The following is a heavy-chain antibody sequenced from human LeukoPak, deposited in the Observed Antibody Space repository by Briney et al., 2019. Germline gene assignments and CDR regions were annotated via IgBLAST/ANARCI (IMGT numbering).Heavy chain of an antibody. CDR2: ISNDGRND. V-gene: IGHV3-30*04. J-gene: IGHJ6*02. CDR1: GLGFSSHA. Sequence: GGSLRLSCAASGLGFSSHAMLWVRQAPGEGLEWVAAISNDGRNDFYADSVKGRFTISRDNSWNTLYLQMNSLRAEDTAVYYCARDLPPPYSGYERGRYYYYGMDVWGQGTTVTVSS. CDR3: ARDLPPPYSGYERGRYYYYGMDV. D-gene: IGHD5-12*01.